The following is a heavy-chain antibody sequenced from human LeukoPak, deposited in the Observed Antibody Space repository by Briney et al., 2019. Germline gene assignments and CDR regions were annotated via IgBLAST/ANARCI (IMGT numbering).Heavy chain of an antibody. CDR3: ARGYYDSSGYSYPFDY. Sequence: PSETLSLTCTVSGGSISRYYWNWIRQPPGKGLECIGYIYYSGSTNYNPSLKSRVTISVDTSKNQFSLKLSSVTAADTAVYYCARGYYDSSGYSYPFDYWGQGTLVTVST. J-gene: IGHJ4*02. D-gene: IGHD3-22*01. CDR2: IYYSGST. CDR1: GGSISRYY. V-gene: IGHV4-59*01.